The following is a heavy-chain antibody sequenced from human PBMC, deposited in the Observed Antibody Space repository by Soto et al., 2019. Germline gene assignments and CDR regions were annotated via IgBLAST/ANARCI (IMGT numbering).Heavy chain of an antibody. D-gene: IGHD2-2*01. CDR3: ARDRNPLFCSSTSCYSPLDYYYYGMDV. V-gene: IGHV1-24*01. Sequence: ASVKVSCKVSGYTLTELSMHWVRQAPGKGLEWMGGFDPEDGETIYAQKFQGRVTMTEDTSTDTAYMELSRLRSDDTAVYYCARDRNPLFCSSTSCYSPLDYYYYGMDVWGQGTTVTVSS. CDR1: GYTLTELS. J-gene: IGHJ6*02. CDR2: FDPEDGET.